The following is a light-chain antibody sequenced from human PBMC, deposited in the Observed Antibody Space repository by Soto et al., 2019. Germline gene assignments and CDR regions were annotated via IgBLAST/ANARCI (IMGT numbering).Light chain of an antibody. J-gene: IGKJ1*01. Sequence: EIVLTQSPGTLSLSPGDTATLSCRASQSVSNTYLAWYQQKPGQAPRLLIYGASSRATGFPDSFSGSGSGTDFTLTISRLETEDFAVYYCQLYDSPSWTFGQGTKVDIK. V-gene: IGKV3-20*01. CDR2: GAS. CDR3: QLYDSPSWT. CDR1: QSVSNTY.